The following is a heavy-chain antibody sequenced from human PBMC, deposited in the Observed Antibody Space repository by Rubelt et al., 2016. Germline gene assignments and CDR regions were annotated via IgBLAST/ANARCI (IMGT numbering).Heavy chain of an antibody. CDR1: GFSLSTSGEG. J-gene: IGHJ4*02. D-gene: IGHD6-19*01. Sequence: QITLEESGPALVKPTQALALTCTFSGFSLSTSGEGVGWIRQPPGKALEWLAVIYWDDDKRYTPSLKSRLTIAKDTSKNQVVLTMTNMDPVDTATYFCAHIKSSGWDFDYWGQGTLVTVSS. V-gene: IGHV2-5*02. CDR3: AHIKSSGWDFDY. CDR2: IYWDDDK.